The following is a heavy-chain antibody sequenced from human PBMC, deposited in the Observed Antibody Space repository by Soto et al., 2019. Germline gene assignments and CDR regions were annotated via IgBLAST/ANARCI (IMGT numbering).Heavy chain of an antibody. J-gene: IGHJ4*02. D-gene: IGHD3-22*01. Sequence: QVQLVQSGAEVKKPGASVKVSCKASGYTFTSYGISWVRQAPGQGLEWMGWISAYNGNTNYAQKLQGRVTMTTGTSTRTAYMELRSLRSDDTAVYYCATALTYYYDSSGSYWGQGTLVTVSS. CDR3: ATALTYYYDSSGSY. CDR1: GYTFTSYG. CDR2: ISAYNGNT. V-gene: IGHV1-18*01.